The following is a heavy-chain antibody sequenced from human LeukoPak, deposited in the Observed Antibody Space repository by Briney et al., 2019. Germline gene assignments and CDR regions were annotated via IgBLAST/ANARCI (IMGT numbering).Heavy chain of an antibody. CDR1: GGSISSYY. CDR2: IYYSGST. CDR3: ARRYGSGSSGTFDY. Sequence: PSETLSLTCTVSGGSISSYYWSWIRQPPGKGLEWIAYIYYSGSTNYNPSLRSRVTISVDTSKNQFSLKLSSVTAADTAVYYCARRYGSGSSGTFDYWGQGTLVTVSS. J-gene: IGHJ4*02. V-gene: IGHV4-59*01. D-gene: IGHD3-10*01.